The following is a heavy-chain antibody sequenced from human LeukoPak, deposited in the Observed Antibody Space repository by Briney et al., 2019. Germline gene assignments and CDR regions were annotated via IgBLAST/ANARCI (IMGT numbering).Heavy chain of an antibody. CDR2: INPNSGGT. CDR1: GYTFTGYY. J-gene: IGHJ4*02. Sequence: ASVKVSCKASGYTFTGYYMHWVRQAPGQGLEWMGWINPNSGGTNYAQKFQGRVTMTRDTSISTAYMELSRLRSDDTAVYYCARALQFGELYRYWGQGTLVTVSS. D-gene: IGHD3-10*01. CDR3: ARALQFGELYRY. V-gene: IGHV1-2*02.